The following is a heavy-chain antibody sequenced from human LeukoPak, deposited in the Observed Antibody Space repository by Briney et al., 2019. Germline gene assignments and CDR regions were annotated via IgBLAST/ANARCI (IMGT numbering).Heavy chain of an antibody. CDR3: ARYGSYYDGSWFDP. J-gene: IGHJ5*02. CDR1: GGSISSYY. Sequence: SETLSLTCTVSGGSISSYYWSWIRQPPGKGLEGIGYIYYSGNTNYNPSLRSRVTISVDTSKNQFSLKLSSVTAADTAVYYCARYGSYYDGSWFDPWGQGTLVTVSS. V-gene: IGHV4-59*01. CDR2: IYYSGNT. D-gene: IGHD3-22*01.